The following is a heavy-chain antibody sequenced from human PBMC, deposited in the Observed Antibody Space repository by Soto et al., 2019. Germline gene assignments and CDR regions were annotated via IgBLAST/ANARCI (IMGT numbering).Heavy chain of an antibody. Sequence: QAQLVQSGAEVKKPGASVKVSCKASGYNFTRFGISWVRQAPGQGLEWMGWISAHNGDTNYVQKFQGRVTMTTDTSTRTTYMELRSLRYDDTAVYYCARLYIVGPAMLYVMDVWGQGTTVTVSS. J-gene: IGHJ6*02. CDR1: GYNFTRFG. CDR2: ISAHNGDT. D-gene: IGHD1-26*01. V-gene: IGHV1-18*01. CDR3: ARLYIVGPAMLYVMDV.